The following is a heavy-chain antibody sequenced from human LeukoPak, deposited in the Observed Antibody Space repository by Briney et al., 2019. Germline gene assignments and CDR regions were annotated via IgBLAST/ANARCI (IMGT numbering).Heavy chain of an antibody. D-gene: IGHD4-11*01. CDR3: AKGLTVTMWGQGMDV. CDR1: GSTFSSYA. CDR2: ISGNGGST. V-gene: IGHV3-23*01. J-gene: IGHJ6*02. Sequence: PGGSLRLSCAASGSTFSSYAMSWVRQAPGKGLEWVSSISGNGGSTKYADSVKGRFTISRDNSKNTLYLQMNSLRAEDTAVYYCAKGLTVTMWGQGMDVWGQGTTVTVSS.